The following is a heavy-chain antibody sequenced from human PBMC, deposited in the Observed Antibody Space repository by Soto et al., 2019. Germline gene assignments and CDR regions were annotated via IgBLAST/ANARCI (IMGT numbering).Heavy chain of an antibody. CDR1: GFTVSSNY. CDR3: ARDQDGYT. Sequence: EVQLVETGGGLIQPGGSLRLSCAASGFTVSSNYMSWVRQAPGKGLEWVSVIYSGGSTYYADSVKGRFTISRDNSKNTLYLQMNSLRAEDKGVYYCARDQDGYTWGQGTLVTVSS. J-gene: IGHJ4*02. CDR2: IYSGGST. D-gene: IGHD5-12*01. V-gene: IGHV3-53*02.